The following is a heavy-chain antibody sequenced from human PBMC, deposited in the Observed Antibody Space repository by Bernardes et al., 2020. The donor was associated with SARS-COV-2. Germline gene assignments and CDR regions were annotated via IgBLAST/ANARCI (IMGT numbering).Heavy chain of an antibody. V-gene: IGHV5-51*01. CDR3: ARNPLTYYYGSLISWFDP. Sequence: GESLKISCKGSGYSFTSYWIGWVRQMPGKGLEWMGIIYPGDSDTRYSPSFQGQVTISADKSISTAYLQWSSLKASDTAMYYCARNPLTYYYGSLISWFDPWGQGTLVTVSS. D-gene: IGHD3-10*01. CDR2: IYPGDSDT. J-gene: IGHJ5*02. CDR1: GYSFTSYW.